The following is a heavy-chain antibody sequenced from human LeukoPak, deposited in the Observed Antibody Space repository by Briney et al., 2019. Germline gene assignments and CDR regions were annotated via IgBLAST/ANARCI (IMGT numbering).Heavy chain of an antibody. J-gene: IGHJ3*02. CDR1: GGSFSGYY. V-gene: IGHV4-59*10. D-gene: IGHD3-22*01. CDR3: ARDTTYYDSSGYYDAFDI. Sequence: PSETLSLTCAVYGGSFSGYYWSWIRQPPGKGLEWIGRIYTSGSTNYNPSLKSRVTMSVDTSKNQFSLKLSSVTAADTAVYYCARDTTYYDSSGYYDAFDIWGQGTMVTVSS. CDR2: IYTSGST.